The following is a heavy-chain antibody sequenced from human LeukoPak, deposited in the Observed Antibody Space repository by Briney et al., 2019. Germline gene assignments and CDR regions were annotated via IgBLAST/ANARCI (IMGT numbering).Heavy chain of an antibody. V-gene: IGHV4-59*01. CDR2: IYYSGST. Sequence: SETLSLTCTVSGGSISSYYWSWIRQPSGKGLEWIGYIYYSGSTNYNPSLKSRVTISVDTSKNQFSLKLSSVTAADTAVYYCASSDILTGDDAFDIWGQGTMVTVSS. D-gene: IGHD3-9*01. CDR3: ASSDILTGDDAFDI. CDR1: GGSISSYY. J-gene: IGHJ3*02.